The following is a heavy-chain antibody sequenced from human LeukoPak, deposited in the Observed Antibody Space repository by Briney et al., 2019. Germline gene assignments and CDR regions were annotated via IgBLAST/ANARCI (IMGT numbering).Heavy chain of an antibody. J-gene: IGHJ5*02. D-gene: IGHD2-15*01. CDR3: AKLGIVVVVAATTWFDP. CDR2: ISGSGGST. CDR1: GFTFSSYA. V-gene: IGHV3-23*01. Sequence: PGGSLRLSCAASGFTFSSYAMRWVRQAPGKGLEWVSAISGSGGSTYYADSVKGRFTISRDNSKNTLYLQMNSLRAEDTAVYYCAKLGIVVVVAATTWFDPWGQGTLVTVSS.